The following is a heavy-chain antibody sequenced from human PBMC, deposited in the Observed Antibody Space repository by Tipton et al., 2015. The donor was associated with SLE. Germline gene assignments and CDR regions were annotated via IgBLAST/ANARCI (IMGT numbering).Heavy chain of an antibody. CDR3: ARGREWELLDAFDI. Sequence: LRLSCTVSGGSISSSSYYWSWIRQPPGKGLEWIGYIYYSGSTNYNPSLKSRVTISVDTSKNQFSLKLSSVTAADTAVYYCARGREWELLDAFDIWGQGTMVTVSS. J-gene: IGHJ3*02. CDR1: GGSISSSSYY. V-gene: IGHV4-61*01. D-gene: IGHD1-26*01. CDR2: IYYSGST.